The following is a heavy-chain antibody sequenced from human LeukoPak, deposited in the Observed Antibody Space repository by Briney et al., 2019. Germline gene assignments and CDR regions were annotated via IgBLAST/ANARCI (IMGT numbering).Heavy chain of an antibody. D-gene: IGHD6-19*01. V-gene: IGHV3-21*01. CDR1: GFTFSSYS. CDR2: ISSSSSYI. J-gene: IGHJ4*02. CDR3: AREGLAVAGFDY. Sequence: GGSLRLSCAASGFTFSSYSMNWVRQAPGKGLEWVSSISSSSSYIYYADSVKGRFTISRDNAKNSLYLQMNSLRAEDTGVYYCAREGLAVAGFDYWGQGTLVTVSS.